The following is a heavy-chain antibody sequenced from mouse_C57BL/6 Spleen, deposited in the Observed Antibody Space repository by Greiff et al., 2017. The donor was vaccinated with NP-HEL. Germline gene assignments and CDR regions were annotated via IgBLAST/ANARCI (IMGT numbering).Heavy chain of an antibody. CDR2: IDPSDSYT. CDR1: GYTFTSYW. CDR3: ARRDGLYAMDY. Sequence: VQLQQSGAELVMPGASVKLSCKASGYTFTSYWMHWVKQRPGQGLEWIGEIDPSDSYTNYNQKFKGKSTLTVDKSSSTAYMQLSSLTSEDSAVYYCARRDGLYAMDYWGQGTSVTVSS. V-gene: IGHV1-69*01. J-gene: IGHJ4*01. D-gene: IGHD2-3*01.